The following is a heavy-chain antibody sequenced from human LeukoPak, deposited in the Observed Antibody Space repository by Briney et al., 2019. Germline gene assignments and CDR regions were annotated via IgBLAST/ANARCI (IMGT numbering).Heavy chain of an antibody. CDR1: GGSISNYY. D-gene: IGHD1-14*01. CDR2: ISYSGNT. J-gene: IGHJ5*02. V-gene: IGHV4-59*08. CDR3: ARHTTREDSNPKES. Sequence: SETLSLTCTVSGGSISNYYWSWIRQPPGKELEWIGYISYSGNTDSNPSLKSRVTISVDTSKNQFSLKLSSVTAADTAVYYCARHTTREDSNPKESWGQGTLVTVS.